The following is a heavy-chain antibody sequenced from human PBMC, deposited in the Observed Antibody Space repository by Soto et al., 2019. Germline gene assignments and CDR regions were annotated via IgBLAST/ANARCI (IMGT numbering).Heavy chain of an antibody. CDR2: IIPIFGTA. Sequence: QVQLVQSGAEVKKPGSSVKVSCKASGGTFSSYAISWVRQAPGQGLEWMGGIIPIFGTANYAQKFQGRVTITADESTSTAYMELSSLRSEDTAVYYCARDAPPLTMVRGVSLYGMDVWGQGTTVTVSS. V-gene: IGHV1-69*01. CDR1: GGTFSSYA. J-gene: IGHJ6*02. CDR3: ARDAPPLTMVRGVSLYGMDV. D-gene: IGHD3-10*01.